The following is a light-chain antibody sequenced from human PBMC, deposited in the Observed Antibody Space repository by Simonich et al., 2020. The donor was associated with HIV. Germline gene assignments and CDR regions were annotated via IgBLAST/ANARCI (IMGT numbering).Light chain of an antibody. J-gene: IGKJ1*01. CDR1: QSMSSW. CDR2: TAS. Sequence: DIQMTQSPATLSASVGDRVTITCRASQSMSSWLAWYQQKPGQAPKLLIYTASSLESGVPSRVIGSGSGTEFTLTISSLQPDDFATYYCQQYKSYSRTFGQGTKVEIK. CDR3: QQYKSYSRT. V-gene: IGKV1-5*03.